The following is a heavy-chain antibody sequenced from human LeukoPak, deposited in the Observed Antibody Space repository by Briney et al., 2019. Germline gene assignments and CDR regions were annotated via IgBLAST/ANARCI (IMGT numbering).Heavy chain of an antibody. CDR1: GGSISSYY. CDR2: IYYSGSI. J-gene: IGHJ4*02. V-gene: IGHV4-59*08. CDR3: ARYSGSYSGFDY. Sequence: PSETLSLTCTVSGGSISSYYWSWIRQPPGKGLEWIGYIYYSGSINYNPSLKSRVTISVDTSKNQFSLKLRSVTAADTAAYYCARYSGSYSGFDYWGQGTLVTVSS. D-gene: IGHD1-26*01.